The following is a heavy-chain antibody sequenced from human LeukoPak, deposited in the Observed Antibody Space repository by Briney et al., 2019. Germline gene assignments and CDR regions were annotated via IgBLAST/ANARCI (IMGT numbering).Heavy chain of an antibody. D-gene: IGHD3-3*01. J-gene: IGHJ6*03. CDR2: ICGSGGNT. Sequence: GVSLRLSCAASGFTFCSYAMSWVPPAPGKGREWVSAICGSGGNTYYADSVKGRFTISRDNSKNTLYLQMNSLRAEDTAVYYCAKDQNRVFGVVTNYYYYYYMDVWGKGTTVTVSS. CDR1: GFTFCSYA. CDR3: AKDQNRVFGVVTNYYYYYYMDV. V-gene: IGHV3-23*01.